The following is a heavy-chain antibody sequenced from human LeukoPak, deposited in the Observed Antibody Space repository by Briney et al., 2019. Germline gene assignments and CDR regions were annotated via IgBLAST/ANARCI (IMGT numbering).Heavy chain of an antibody. D-gene: IGHD6-19*01. Sequence: SETLSLTCTVSGGSISSSSYYWGWIRQPPGTGLEWIGSIYYSGSTYYNPFLKSRVTISVDTSKNQFSLKLSSVTAADTAVYYCARYSSGWGRYYFDYWGQGTLVTVSS. V-gene: IGHV4-39*01. CDR3: ARYSSGWGRYYFDY. J-gene: IGHJ4*02. CDR1: GGSISSSSYY. CDR2: IYYSGST.